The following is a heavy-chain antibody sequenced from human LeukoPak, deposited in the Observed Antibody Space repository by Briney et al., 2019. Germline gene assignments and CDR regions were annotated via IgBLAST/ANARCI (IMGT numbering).Heavy chain of an antibody. J-gene: IGHJ4*02. CDR2: IYYSGST. V-gene: IGHV4-59*08. D-gene: IGHD3-16*01. CDR1: GGSISSYY. Sequence: PSETLSLNCTVSGGSISSYYWSWIRQPPGKGLEWIGYIYYSGSTNYNPSLKSRVTISVDTSKNQFSLKLSSVTAADTAVYYCARLGAGGVYWGQGTLVTVSS. CDR3: ARLGAGGVY.